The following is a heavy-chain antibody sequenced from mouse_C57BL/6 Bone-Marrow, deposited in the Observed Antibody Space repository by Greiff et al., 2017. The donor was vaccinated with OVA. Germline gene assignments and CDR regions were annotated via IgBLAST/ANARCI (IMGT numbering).Heavy chain of an antibody. D-gene: IGHD2-3*01. V-gene: IGHV1-81*01. CDR3: ARKGLLLPYYFDY. CDR1: GYTFTSYG. CDR2: IYPRSGNT. Sequence: QVQLKESGAELARPGASVKLSCKASGYTFTSYGISWVKQRTGQGLEWIGEIYPRSGNTYYNEKFKGKATLTADKSSSTAYMELRSLTSEDSAVYFCARKGLLLPYYFDYWGQGTTLTVSS. J-gene: IGHJ2*01.